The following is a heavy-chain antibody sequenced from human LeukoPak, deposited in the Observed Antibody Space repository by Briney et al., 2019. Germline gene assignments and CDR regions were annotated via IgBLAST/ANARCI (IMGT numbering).Heavy chain of an antibody. CDR3: AARPRMPPRFDN. V-gene: IGHV3-23*01. Sequence: GGYLRLSCAGSGFTFSSYPMSWVRQAPGKGLQWVSAISNGGGSAYYADSVKGRFTISRDNSKSTLYLQMNSLRAEDTAIYYCAARPRMPPRFDNWGQGTLVTVSS. CDR2: ISNGGGSA. J-gene: IGHJ4*02. D-gene: IGHD2-2*01. CDR1: GFTFSSYP.